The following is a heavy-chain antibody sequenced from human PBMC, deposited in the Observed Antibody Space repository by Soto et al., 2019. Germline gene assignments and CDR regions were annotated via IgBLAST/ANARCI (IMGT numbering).Heavy chain of an antibody. J-gene: IGHJ4*02. CDR2: VKQDGSEK. CDR3: AAGRWMVRY. Sequence: EVQLVESGGGLVQPGGSLRVSCETSGFSFSDYWMSWVRQSPGKGMEWVANVKQDGSEKNYVDSVKGRFSISRDNARKSVYLQMNSLRGEDTAEYHCAAGRWMVRYWGQGTLVTVSS. V-gene: IGHV3-7*05. D-gene: IGHD6-19*01. CDR1: GFSFSDYW.